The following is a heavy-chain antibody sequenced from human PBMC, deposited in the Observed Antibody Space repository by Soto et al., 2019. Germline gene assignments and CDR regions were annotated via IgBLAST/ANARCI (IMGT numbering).Heavy chain of an antibody. Sequence: ASVKVSCKSSGYTFTGYDMHWVRQAPGQGLEWMGWMNPNSGGTGYAQKFQGRVTMTRDTSISTAYMELSSLRSEDTAVYYCARAPRYQLPYYYYYYYMDVWGKGTTVTVSS. D-gene: IGHD2-2*01. CDR2: MNPNSGGT. V-gene: IGHV1-2*02. CDR3: ARAPRYQLPYYYYYYYMDV. J-gene: IGHJ6*03. CDR1: GYTFTGYD.